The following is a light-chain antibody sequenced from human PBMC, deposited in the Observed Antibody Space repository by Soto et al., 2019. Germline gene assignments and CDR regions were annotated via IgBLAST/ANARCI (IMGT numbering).Light chain of an antibody. Sequence: DIQMTQSPSTLSASLGDRVTITCRASQSISSWLAWYQQKPGKAPKLLIYDASNLDSGVPSRFSGSGSGTEFSLTISNLQPDDCATYYCQQYENYWTFGQGTKVDI. CDR2: DAS. J-gene: IGKJ1*01. V-gene: IGKV1-5*01. CDR3: QQYENYWT. CDR1: QSISSW.